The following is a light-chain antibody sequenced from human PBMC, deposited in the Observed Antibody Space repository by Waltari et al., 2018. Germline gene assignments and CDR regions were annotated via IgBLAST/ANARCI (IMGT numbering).Light chain of an antibody. CDR1: QSVLYSSRDKNY. V-gene: IGKV4-1*01. J-gene: IGKJ2*01. Sequence: DIVLTQSPDSLAVSLGERATINRKSSQSVLYSSRDKNYLTWYQQKPGQPPKPLISWASARESGVPDRFSGSGSGTDFTLTISSLQAEDVAVYYCQQYFRAPYTFGQGTKLEIK. CDR2: WAS. CDR3: QQYFRAPYT.